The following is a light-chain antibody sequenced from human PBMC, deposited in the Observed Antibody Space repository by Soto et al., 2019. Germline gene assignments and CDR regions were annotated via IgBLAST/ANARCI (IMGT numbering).Light chain of an antibody. CDR2: ELN. CDR1: NSDVGAYNF. J-gene: IGLJ1*01. CDR3: SSFTTYNTRV. V-gene: IGLV2-14*01. Sequence: QSALTQPASVSGSPGQWIAISCTGTNSDVGAYNFVSWYQQYPGKAPKLIIHELNNRPSGVSDRFSGSKSGNTASLTISGLQADDGADYYCSSFTTYNTRVFGTGTKLTVL.